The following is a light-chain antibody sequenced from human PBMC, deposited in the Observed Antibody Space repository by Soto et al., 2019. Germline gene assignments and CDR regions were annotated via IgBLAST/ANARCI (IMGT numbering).Light chain of an antibody. CDR3: QTWSTDIRV. Sequence: QPVLTQPPSASASLGASVKLTCTLSSGHNSDAIAWHQQQPEKGPRYLMKLNSDGSHSKGDGIPDRFSGSSSGAERYLTISRLQSEDEADYYCQTWSTDIRVFGGGTKLTVL. J-gene: IGLJ3*02. CDR2: LNSDGSH. V-gene: IGLV4-69*01. CDR1: SGHNSDA.